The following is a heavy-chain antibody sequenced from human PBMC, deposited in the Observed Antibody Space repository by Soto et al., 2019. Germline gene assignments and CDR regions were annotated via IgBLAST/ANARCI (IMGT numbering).Heavy chain of an antibody. J-gene: IGHJ4*02. CDR3: ARSKRDYFDY. V-gene: IGHV3-30-3*01. CDR1: GFTFSSYA. Sequence: QVQLVESGGGVVQPGRSLRLSCAASGFTFSSYAMHWVRLAPGKGLEWVAVISYDGSNKYYADSVKGRFTISRDNSKNTLYLQMNSLRAEDTAVYYCARSKRDYFDYWGQGTLVTVSS. CDR2: ISYDGSNK.